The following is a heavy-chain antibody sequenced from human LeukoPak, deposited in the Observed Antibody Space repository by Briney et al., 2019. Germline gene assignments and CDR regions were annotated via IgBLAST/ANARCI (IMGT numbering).Heavy chain of an antibody. V-gene: IGHV3-21*01. CDR3: ARTTYYYGSGSYYECDY. J-gene: IGHJ4*02. D-gene: IGHD3-10*01. CDR2: ISSSSSYI. Sequence: GGSLRLSCAASGLTFSSYSMNWVRQAPGKGLEWVSSISSSSSYIYYADSVKGRFTISRDNAKNSLYLQMNSLRAEDTAVYYCARTTYYYGSGSYYECDYWGQGTLVTVSS. CDR1: GLTFSSYS.